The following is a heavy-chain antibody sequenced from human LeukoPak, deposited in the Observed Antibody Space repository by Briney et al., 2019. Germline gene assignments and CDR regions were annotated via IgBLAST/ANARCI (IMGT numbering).Heavy chain of an antibody. D-gene: IGHD5-24*01. J-gene: IGHJ4*02. V-gene: IGHV3-11*01. Sequence: GGSLRLSCVASGFSFSDYYMTWIRQAPGKGLEWVSYSSSSGSTIYHADSVKGRFAISRDNARNSLYLQINSLRAEDTAVYYCARDRAEGYFDYWGQGTLVTVSS. CDR3: ARDRAEGYFDY. CDR2: SSSSGSTI. CDR1: GFSFSDYY.